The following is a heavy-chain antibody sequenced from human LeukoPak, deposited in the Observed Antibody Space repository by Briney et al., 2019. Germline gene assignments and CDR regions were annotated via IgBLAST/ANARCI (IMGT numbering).Heavy chain of an antibody. D-gene: IGHD3-16*01. CDR2: ISSSGSTI. Sequence: GGSLRLSCAASGFTFSTYEMNWVRQAPGKGLDWVSYISSSGSTIYYADSAKGRFTISRDNAKNSLFLQMNSLRAEDSAVYYCARLLGGSYFDYWGQGTLVTVSS. CDR3: ARLLGGSYFDY. V-gene: IGHV3-48*03. CDR1: GFTFSTYE. J-gene: IGHJ4*02.